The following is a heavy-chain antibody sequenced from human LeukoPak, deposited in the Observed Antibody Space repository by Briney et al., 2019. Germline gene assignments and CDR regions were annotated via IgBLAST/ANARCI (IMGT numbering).Heavy chain of an antibody. CDR2: INNGGSTI. Sequence: GGSLRLSCAASGFTFSDYYMSWIRQAPGKGLEWVSYINNGGSTIDYADSVKGRFTMSRDNAKNSLYLQMNNLRAEDMAVYYCARNLPYYSGSGPLDYWGQGSLVTVPS. V-gene: IGHV3-11*01. CDR1: GFTFSDYY. J-gene: IGHJ4*02. D-gene: IGHD3-10*01. CDR3: ARNLPYYSGSGPLDY.